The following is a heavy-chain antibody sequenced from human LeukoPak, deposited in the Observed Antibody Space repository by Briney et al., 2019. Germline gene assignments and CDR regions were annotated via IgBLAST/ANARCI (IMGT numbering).Heavy chain of an antibody. CDR2: ISYDGSNK. Sequence: GGSLRLSCAASGFTFSSYGMHWVRQAPGKGLEWVAVISYDGSNKYYADSVKGRFTISRDNSKNTLHLQMNSLRAGDTAVYYCARARAAADYWYFDLWGRGTLVTVSS. V-gene: IGHV3-30*03. D-gene: IGHD6-13*01. J-gene: IGHJ2*01. CDR1: GFTFSSYG. CDR3: ARARAAADYWYFDL.